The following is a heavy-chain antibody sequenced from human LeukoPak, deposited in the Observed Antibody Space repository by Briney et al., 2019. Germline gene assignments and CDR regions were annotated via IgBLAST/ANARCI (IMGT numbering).Heavy chain of an antibody. D-gene: IGHD7-27*01. V-gene: IGHV3-30*02. Sequence: QTGGSLRLSCAASRFPFSSYAMHWVRQAPGKGLEWVGFIRHDGSNKYHRDSVKGRFTISRDNSKNTLYLQMNSLRAEDTAVYYCTKVRLLGALDDALHIWGQGTMVTVSS. CDR2: IRHDGSNK. CDR1: RFPFSSYA. J-gene: IGHJ3*02. CDR3: TKVRLLGALDDALHI.